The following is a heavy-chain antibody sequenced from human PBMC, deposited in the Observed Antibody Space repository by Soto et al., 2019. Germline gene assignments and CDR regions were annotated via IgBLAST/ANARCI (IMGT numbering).Heavy chain of an antibody. CDR2: ISYDGSNK. J-gene: IGHJ4*02. CDR3: AKAKLAVAGTIGY. D-gene: IGHD6-19*01. CDR1: GFTFSSYG. Sequence: VGSLRLSCAASGFTFSSYGMHWVRQAPGKGLEWVAVISYDGSNKYYAGSVKGRFTISRDNSKNTLYLQMNSLRAEDTAVYYCAKAKLAVAGTIGYWGQGTLVTVSS. V-gene: IGHV3-30*18.